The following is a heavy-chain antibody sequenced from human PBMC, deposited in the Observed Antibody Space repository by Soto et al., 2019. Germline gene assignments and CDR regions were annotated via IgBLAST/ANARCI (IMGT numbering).Heavy chain of an antibody. CDR3: ARDRDFWSGPRWFDP. CDR2: IYTSGST. D-gene: IGHD3-3*01. CDR1: GDSISSYY. Sequence: SETLSLTCTVSGDSISSYYWSWIRQPAGKGLEWIGRIYTSGSTNYNPSLKSRVTMSVDTSKNQFSLKLSSVTAADTAVYYCARDRDFWSGPRWFDPWGQGTLVTVSS. V-gene: IGHV4-4*07. J-gene: IGHJ5*02.